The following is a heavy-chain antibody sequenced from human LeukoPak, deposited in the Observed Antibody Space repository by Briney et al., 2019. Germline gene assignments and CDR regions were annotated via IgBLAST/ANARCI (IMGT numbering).Heavy chain of an antibody. D-gene: IGHD6-19*01. CDR3: ARGSAGPFTGVDY. CDR1: GYTFTGYY. J-gene: IGHJ4*02. CDR2: INPNSGGT. V-gene: IGHV1-2*02. Sequence: ASVKVSCKASGYTFTGYYMHWVRQAPGQGLEWMGWINPNSGGTNYAQKFQGRVTMTRNTSISTAYMELSSLRSEDTAVYYCARGSAGPFTGVDYWGQGTLVTVSS.